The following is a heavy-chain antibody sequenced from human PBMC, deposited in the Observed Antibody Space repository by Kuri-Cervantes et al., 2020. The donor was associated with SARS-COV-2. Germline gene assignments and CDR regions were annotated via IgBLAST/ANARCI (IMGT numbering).Heavy chain of an antibody. D-gene: IGHD2-2*02. CDR1: GFTFSSYS. CDR3: ARVPNVVPAAIGGGY. CDR2: ISSSSSYI. J-gene: IGHJ4*02. Sequence: GGSLRLSCAASGFTFSSYSMNWVRQAPGKGLEWVSSISSSSSYIYYADSVKGRFIISRDNAKNSLYLQMNSLRAEDTAVYYCARVPNVVPAAIGGGYWGQGTLVTVSS. V-gene: IGHV3-21*01.